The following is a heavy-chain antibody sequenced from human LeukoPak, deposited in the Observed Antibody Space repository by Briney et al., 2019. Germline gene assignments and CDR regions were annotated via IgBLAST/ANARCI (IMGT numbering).Heavy chain of an antibody. D-gene: IGHD3-10*01. J-gene: IGHJ4*02. CDR3: ARGGVRGVPFFSY. V-gene: IGHV4-61*02. CDR2: IYTSGST. CDR1: GGSISSGSYY. Sequence: SQTLSLTCTVSGGSISSGSYYWSWIRQPAGKGLEWIGRIYTSGSTNYNPSLKSRVSISVDTSKNQFSLKLSSVTAADTAVYYCARGGVRGVPFFSYWGQGTRVTVSS.